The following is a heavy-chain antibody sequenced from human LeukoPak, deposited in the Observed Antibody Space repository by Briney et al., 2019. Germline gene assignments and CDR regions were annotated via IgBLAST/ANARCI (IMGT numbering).Heavy chain of an antibody. Sequence: PGGSLRLSCAASGFTFSSYAMGWVRQAPGKGLEGVSAISGSGDSTYYADSVKGRFTISRYNSKNTLFLQMNSLRAEDAAVYYCAKGTWFGDYPVPFDSWGQGTLVAVSS. V-gene: IGHV3-23*01. D-gene: IGHD3-10*01. CDR1: GFTFSSYA. CDR3: AKGTWFGDYPVPFDS. J-gene: IGHJ4*02. CDR2: ISGSGDST.